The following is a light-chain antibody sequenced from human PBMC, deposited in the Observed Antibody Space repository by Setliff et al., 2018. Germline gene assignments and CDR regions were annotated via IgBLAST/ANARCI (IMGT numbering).Light chain of an antibody. CDR1: SSNIGSNT. V-gene: IGLV1-44*01. J-gene: IGLJ2*01. CDR2: RNN. CDR3: AAWDDSLNVVV. Sequence: QSALTQPPSASGTPGQRVTISCSGSSSNIGSNTVNWYQQLPGTVPKLLIYRNNQRPSGVPDRFSGSKSGTSASLAISGLQSEDEADYYCAAWDDSLNVVVFGGGTKATVL.